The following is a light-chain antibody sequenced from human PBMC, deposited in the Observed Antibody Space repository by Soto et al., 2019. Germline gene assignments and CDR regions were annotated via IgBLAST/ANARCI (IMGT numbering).Light chain of an antibody. CDR2: NDN. J-gene: IGLJ1*01. CDR1: SSNIGAGYD. Sequence: QSVLTQPPSVSGAPGQRVSISCTGSSSNIGAGYDAHWYQQLPGKVPRLLIYNDNNRPSGVTDRFAGYKSGTSASLAITGIQPEDEANSSCQSYDNSLNEPVFCPGTKLTVL. CDR3: QSYDNSLNEPV. V-gene: IGLV1-40*01.